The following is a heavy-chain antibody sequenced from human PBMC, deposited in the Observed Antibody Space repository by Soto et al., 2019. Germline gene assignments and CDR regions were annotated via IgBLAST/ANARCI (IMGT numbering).Heavy chain of an antibody. Sequence: QVQLVQSGAEVKKPGASVKVYCKASGYTFTSYDINWVRQATGQGLEWMGWMNPNSGNTGYAQKIQGSVTITSSTYISSGYMELSSPGSDHTAVYYCAREGVRGMDVWGQGTTVTVSS. J-gene: IGHJ6*02. D-gene: IGHD3-16*01. CDR1: GYTFTSYD. V-gene: IGHV1-8*01. CDR3: AREGVRGMDV. CDR2: MNPNSGNT.